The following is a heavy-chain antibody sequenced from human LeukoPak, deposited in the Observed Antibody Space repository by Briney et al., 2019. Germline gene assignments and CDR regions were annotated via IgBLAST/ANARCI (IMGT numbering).Heavy chain of an antibody. Sequence: ASVKVSCKASGYTFTGYYMHWVRQAPGQGLEWMGWINPNSGGTNYAQKFQGRVTMTRDTSISTAYMELSRLRSDDTAVYYCARFDGVAIIGDYWGQGTLVTVSS. J-gene: IGHJ4*02. CDR2: INPNSGGT. CDR3: ARFDGVAIIGDY. D-gene: IGHD3-3*01. CDR1: GYTFTGYY. V-gene: IGHV1-2*02.